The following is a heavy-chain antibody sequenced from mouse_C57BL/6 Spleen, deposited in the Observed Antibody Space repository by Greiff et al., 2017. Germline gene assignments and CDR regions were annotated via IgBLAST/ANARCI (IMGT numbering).Heavy chain of an antibody. J-gene: IGHJ2*01. CDR2: IHPNSGST. V-gene: IGHV1-64*01. Sequence: QVQLQQPGAELVKPGASVKLSCKASGYTFTSYWMHWVKQRPGQGLEWIGMIHPNSGSTNYNEKFKSKATLTVDKSSSTAYMQLSSLTSEDSAVYYCARFGDYYGSLFDYWGQGTTLTVSS. CDR3: ARFGDYYGSLFDY. CDR1: GYTFTSYW. D-gene: IGHD1-1*01.